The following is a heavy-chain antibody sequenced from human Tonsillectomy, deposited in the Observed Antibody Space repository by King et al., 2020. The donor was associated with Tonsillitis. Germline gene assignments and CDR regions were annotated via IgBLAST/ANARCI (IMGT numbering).Heavy chain of an antibody. J-gene: IGHJ4*02. V-gene: IGHV1-2*02. CDR2: INPNSGGT. D-gene: IGHD6-6*01. CDR1: GYTFTGYY. Sequence: VQLVESGAEVKKPGASVKVSCKASGYTFTGYYMHWLRQAPGQGLEWMGWINPNSGGTNSAQKFQGRIIMTSDTSISTAYMELSSLRSDDTAVYYCARGEVWVAVRSLPSDYWGQGTLVTVSS. CDR3: ARGEVWVAVRSLPSDY.